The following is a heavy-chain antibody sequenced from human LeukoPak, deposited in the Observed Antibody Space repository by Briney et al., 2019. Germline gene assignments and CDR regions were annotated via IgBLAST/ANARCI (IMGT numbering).Heavy chain of an antibody. D-gene: IGHD6-19*01. CDR3: ARDLTGIAVADAYGMDV. J-gene: IGHJ6*02. CDR1: GFTVSSNY. CDR2: IYSGGST. V-gene: IGHV3-66*01. Sequence: PGGSLRLSCAASGFTVSSNYMSWVRQAPGKGLEWVSVIYSGGSTYYADSVKGRFTISRDNSKNTLYLQMNSLRAEDTAVYYCARDLTGIAVADAYGMDVWGQGTTVTVSS.